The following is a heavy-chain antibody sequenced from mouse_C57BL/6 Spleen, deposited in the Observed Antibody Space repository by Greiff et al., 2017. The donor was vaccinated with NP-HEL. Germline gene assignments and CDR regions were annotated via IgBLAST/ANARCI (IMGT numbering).Heavy chain of an antibody. V-gene: IGHV1-59*01. Sequence: VQLQQPGAELVRPGPSVKLSCKASGYTFTSYWMHWVKQRPGQGLEWIGVIDPSDSYTNYNQKFKGKATLTVDTSSSTAYMQLSSLTSDDSAVYYCARAGLPGDDWGQGTTLTVSS. CDR2: IDPSDSYT. D-gene: IGHD6-1*01. J-gene: IGHJ2*01. CDR3: ARAGLPGDD. CDR1: GYTFTSYW.